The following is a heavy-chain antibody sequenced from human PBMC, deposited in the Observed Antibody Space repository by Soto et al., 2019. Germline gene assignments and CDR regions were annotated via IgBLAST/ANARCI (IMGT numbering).Heavy chain of an antibody. CDR1: GFTFSSYW. J-gene: IGHJ5*02. Sequence: GGSLRLSCAASGFTFSSYWMSWVRQAPGKGLEWVANIKQDGSEKYYVDSVKGRFTISRDNAKNSLYLQMNSLRAEDTAVYYCARDSGSGDQYYDFWSGYYTWWGYNWFDPWGQGTLVTVS. CDR3: ARDSGSGDQYYDFWSGYYTWWGYNWFDP. CDR2: IKQDGSEK. V-gene: IGHV3-7*01. D-gene: IGHD3-3*01.